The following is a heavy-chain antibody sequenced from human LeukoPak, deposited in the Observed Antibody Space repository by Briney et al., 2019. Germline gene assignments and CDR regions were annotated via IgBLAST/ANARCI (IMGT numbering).Heavy chain of an antibody. Sequence: GGSLRLSCAASGFTFSSYSMNWVRQAPGKGLEWVSSISSSSSYIYYADSVKGRFTISRDNAKNSLYLQMNSLRAEDTAVYYCARGTWQQLYDHWGQGTLVTVSS. CDR1: GFTFSSYS. V-gene: IGHV3-21*01. CDR3: ARGTWQQLYDH. J-gene: IGHJ4*02. D-gene: IGHD6-13*01. CDR2: ISSSSSYI.